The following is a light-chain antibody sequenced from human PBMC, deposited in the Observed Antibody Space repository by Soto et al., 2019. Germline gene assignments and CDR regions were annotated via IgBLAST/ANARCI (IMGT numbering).Light chain of an antibody. CDR3: QSADTSGTYVL. CDR2: KDT. CDR1: GLPNQY. V-gene: IGLV3-25*02. J-gene: IGLJ2*01. Sequence: SYELTQPPSVSVSPGQTTWITCSGDGLPNQYAHWYQQKPGQAPVVVIYKDTERPSGIPERFSGSSSGTTVTLTISGVQAEDEADYFCQSADTSGTYVLFGGGTKLTVL.